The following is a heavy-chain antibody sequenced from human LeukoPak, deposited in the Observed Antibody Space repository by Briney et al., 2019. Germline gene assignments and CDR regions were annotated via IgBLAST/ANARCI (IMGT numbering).Heavy chain of an antibody. CDR2: IYYSGST. CDR1: GGSISSGGYY. Sequence: PSETLSLTCTVSGGSISSGGYYWSWIRQHPGKGLEWIGYIYYSGSTYYNPSLKSRVTISEDTSKNQFSLKLSSVTAADTAVYYCARRSSSWYSKIDSWGQGTLVTVSS. D-gene: IGHD6-13*01. J-gene: IGHJ4*02. CDR3: ARRSSSWYSKIDS. V-gene: IGHV4-31*03.